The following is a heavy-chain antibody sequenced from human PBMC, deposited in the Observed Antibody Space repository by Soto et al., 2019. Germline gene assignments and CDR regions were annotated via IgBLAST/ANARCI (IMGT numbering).Heavy chain of an antibody. Sequence: QVQLLESGGGVVQPGRPLRLSCSISGFTLSSFGMHWVRQAPGKGLEWVATISYDGRTTEYADAVRDRFTISRDNRQNTLFLLMNSPRPDDTAVYYCAKDRGHRSGQLDYWGQGTLVTVSS. V-gene: IGHV3-30*18. D-gene: IGHD6-19*01. CDR1: GFTLSSFG. CDR3: AKDRGHRSGQLDY. CDR2: ISYDGRTT. J-gene: IGHJ4*02.